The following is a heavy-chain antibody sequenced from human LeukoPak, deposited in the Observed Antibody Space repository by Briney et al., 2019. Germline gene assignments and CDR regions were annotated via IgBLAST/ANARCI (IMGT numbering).Heavy chain of an antibody. J-gene: IGHJ6*02. Sequence: GGSLRLSCAASGFTFSGYWMSWVRQAPGKGLEWVANIKQDGSEKYYMDSVRGRFTISRDSAKNSLDLQMDSLRAEDTALYYCAKADFGDYGPRSYGLDVWGQGTTVTVSS. V-gene: IGHV3-7*03. CDR2: IKQDGSEK. CDR3: AKADFGDYGPRSYGLDV. D-gene: IGHD4-17*01. CDR1: GFTFSGYW.